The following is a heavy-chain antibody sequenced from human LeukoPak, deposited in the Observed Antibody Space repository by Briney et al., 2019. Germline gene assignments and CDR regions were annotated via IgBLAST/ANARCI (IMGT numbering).Heavy chain of an antibody. V-gene: IGHV3-53*01. Sequence: GGSLRLSCAASGFTVSSDYMSWVRQAPGKGLEWVSVIYNDGTTYHADSVKGRFTISRDNAKNTLNLQMNSLRAEDTAVYYCARDLGQYYDTSDNWFDPWGQGTLVTVSS. CDR3: ARDLGQYYDTSDNWFDP. CDR1: GFTVSSDY. D-gene: IGHD3-22*01. J-gene: IGHJ5*02. CDR2: IYNDGTT.